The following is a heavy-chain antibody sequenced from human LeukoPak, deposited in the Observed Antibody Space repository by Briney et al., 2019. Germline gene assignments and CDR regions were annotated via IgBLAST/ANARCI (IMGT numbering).Heavy chain of an antibody. CDR1: GFTLSSYW. CDR2: INHSGNT. V-gene: IGHV4-34*08. CDR3: AVVVPTPRKYNTGWSIDF. J-gene: IGHJ4*02. Sequence: GSLRLSCGASGFTLSSYWMTWIRLPPGKGLEWIGEINHSGNTNYNPSLKSRVTISIDTSQNHFSLKLSSVTAADTAVYYCAVVVPTPRKYNTGWSIDFWGQGTLVTVSS. D-gene: IGHD6-19*01.